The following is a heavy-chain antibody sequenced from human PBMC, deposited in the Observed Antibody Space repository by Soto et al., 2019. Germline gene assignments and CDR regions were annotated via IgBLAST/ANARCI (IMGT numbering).Heavy chain of an antibody. D-gene: IGHD2-2*01. CDR2: INPNSGGT. Sequence: QVQLVQSGAEVKKPGASVKVSCKASGYTFTGYYMHWVRQAPGQGLEWMGWINPNSGGTNYAQKFQGWVTMTRDTSISTAYMELGRLRADDTAVYYCARDKGIVVVPAAFYGMDVWGQGTTVTVSS. V-gene: IGHV1-2*04. J-gene: IGHJ6*02. CDR3: ARDKGIVVVPAAFYGMDV. CDR1: GYTFTGYY.